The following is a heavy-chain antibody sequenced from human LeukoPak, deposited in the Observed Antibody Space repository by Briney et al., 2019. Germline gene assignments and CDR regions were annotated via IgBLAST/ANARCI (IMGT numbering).Heavy chain of an antibody. J-gene: IGHJ6*03. CDR2: INHSGST. Sequence: SETLSLTCAVYGGSFSGYYWSWIRQPPGKGLEWIGEINHSGSTNYNPSLKSRVTISVDTSKNQFSLKLSSVTAADTAVYYCARGIVVVTAILRYYYYYYMDVWGKGTTVTVSS. CDR3: ARGIVVVTAILRYYYYYYMDV. D-gene: IGHD2-21*02. V-gene: IGHV4-34*01. CDR1: GGSFSGYY.